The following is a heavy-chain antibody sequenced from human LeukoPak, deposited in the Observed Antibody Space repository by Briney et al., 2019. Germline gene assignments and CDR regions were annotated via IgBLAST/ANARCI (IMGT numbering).Heavy chain of an antibody. CDR1: GFTFSSYA. V-gene: IGHV3-30-3*01. CDR3: ARARNLLRFLEWLTHYYYGMDG. CDR2: ISYDGSNK. J-gene: IGHJ6*02. Sequence: GGSLRLSCAPSGFTFSSYAMHWVRQAPGKGLEWVAVISYDGSNKYYADSVKGRFTISRDNSKNTLYLQMNSLRAEDTAVYYCARARNLLRFLEWLTHYYYGMDGWGQGTTVTVPS. D-gene: IGHD3-3*01.